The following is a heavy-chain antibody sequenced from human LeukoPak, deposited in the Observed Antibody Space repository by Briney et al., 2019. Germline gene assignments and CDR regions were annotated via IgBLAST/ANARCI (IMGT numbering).Heavy chain of an antibody. CDR1: GGSVSSGGYY. CDR2: IYYSGST. V-gene: IGHV4-31*03. D-gene: IGHD6-19*01. J-gene: IGHJ4*02. Sequence: SETLSLTCTVSGGSVSSGGYYWSWIRHRPGEGLERIGYIYYSGSTFYNPSLKSRLTISLDTSKNQFSLNLSSVTVADTAVYYCARGKVAGTRFDYWGQGSLVTVSS. CDR3: ARGKVAGTRFDY.